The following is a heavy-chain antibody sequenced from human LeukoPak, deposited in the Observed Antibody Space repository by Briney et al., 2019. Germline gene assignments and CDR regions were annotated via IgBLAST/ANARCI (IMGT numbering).Heavy chain of an antibody. J-gene: IGHJ4*02. V-gene: IGHV3-23*01. CDR3: AKGKIDY. CDR1: GFTFSSYA. Sequence: GGSLRLSCAASGFTFSSYAMNWARQAPGKGLEWVSTVSGSGDSTYYSDSVKGRFSISRDNSKNTLYLQMNSLRAEDTAVYYCAKGKIDYWGQGTLVTVSS. CDR2: VSGSGDST.